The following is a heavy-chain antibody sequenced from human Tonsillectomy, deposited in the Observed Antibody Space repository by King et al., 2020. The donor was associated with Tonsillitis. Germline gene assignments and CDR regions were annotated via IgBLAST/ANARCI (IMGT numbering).Heavy chain of an antibody. V-gene: IGHV3-23*04. CDR1: GFTFSTYA. CDR2: ISGSGDNT. Sequence: VQLVESGGGLFQPGGSLRLSCAASGFTFSTYAMNWVRQAPGKGLEWVSTISGSGDNTYYADSVTGRCTTSRDNSKNTLFLQTDSLRVDDTALYYCVKRGGSGWGAFDIWGQGTLVTVSS. CDR3: VKRGGSGWGAFDI. D-gene: IGHD6-19*01. J-gene: IGHJ3*02.